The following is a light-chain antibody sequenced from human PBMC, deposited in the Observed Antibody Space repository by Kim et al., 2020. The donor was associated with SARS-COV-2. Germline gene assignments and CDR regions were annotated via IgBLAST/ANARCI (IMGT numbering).Light chain of an antibody. CDR1: SGDVGGYDY. V-gene: IGLV2-11*01. J-gene: IGLJ2*01. CDR2: DVT. Sequence: GQLVTLSCTGTSGDVGGYDYVSWYQQHPGKAPKLMIYDVTKRPSGVPDRFSGSKSGNTASLTISGLQTEDEADYYCCSYAGNYVVVFGGGTKLTVL. CDR3: CSYAGNYVVV.